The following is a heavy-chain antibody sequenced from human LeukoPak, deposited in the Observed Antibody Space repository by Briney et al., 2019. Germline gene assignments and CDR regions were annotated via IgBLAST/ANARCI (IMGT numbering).Heavy chain of an antibody. V-gene: IGHV3-48*03. CDR3: ARVRQGSGWYHPGTYGIDV. J-gene: IGHJ6*02. CDR2: ISSSGSTI. D-gene: IGHD6-19*01. CDR1: GFTFSSYE. Sequence: GGSLRLSCAASGFTFSSYEMNWVRQAPGKGLEWVSYISSSGSTIYYADSVKGRFTISRDNAKNSLYLQMNSLRAEDTAVYYCARVRQGSGWYHPGTYGIDVWGQGTTVTVSS.